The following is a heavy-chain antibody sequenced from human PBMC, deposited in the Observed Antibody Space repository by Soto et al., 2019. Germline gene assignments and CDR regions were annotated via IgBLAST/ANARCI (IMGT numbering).Heavy chain of an antibody. J-gene: IGHJ5*02. CDR2: IYYSGST. CDR3: ARGVIVPNWFDP. Sequence: SETLSLTCTVCGGSISSYYWSWIRQPPGKGLEWIGYIYYSGSTNYNPSLKSRVTISVDTSKNQFSLKLSSVTAADTAVHYCARGVIVPNWFDPWGQGTLVTVSS. D-gene: IGHD3-22*01. V-gene: IGHV4-59*01. CDR1: GGSISSYY.